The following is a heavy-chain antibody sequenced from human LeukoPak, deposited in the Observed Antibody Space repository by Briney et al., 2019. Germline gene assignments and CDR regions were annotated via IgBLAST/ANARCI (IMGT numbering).Heavy chain of an antibody. V-gene: IGHV1-18*01. CDR3: ARDRSMITAYFDY. D-gene: IGHD3-16*01. CDR2: ISPYNGNT. CDR1: GYTFTTYG. Sequence: GASVKVSCKASGYTFTTYGISWVRQAPGQGLEWMGWISPYNGNTNYAQKLQGRVTMTTDTSTRTAYMEMRSLRSDDTAVYFCARDRSMITAYFDYWGQGTLVTVSS. J-gene: IGHJ4*02.